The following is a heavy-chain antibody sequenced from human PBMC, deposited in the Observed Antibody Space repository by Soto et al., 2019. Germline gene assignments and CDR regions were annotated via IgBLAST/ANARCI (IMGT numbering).Heavy chain of an antibody. D-gene: IGHD6-13*01. J-gene: IGHJ6*02. V-gene: IGHV4-39*01. Sequence: PSETLSLTCTVSGGSISSSSYYWGWIRQPPGKGLEWIGSIYYSGSTYYNPSLKSRVTISVDTSKNQFSLKLSSVTAADTAVYYCASGYSSSSYGYYYYGMDVWGQGTTVTVSS. CDR3: ASGYSSSSYGYYYYGMDV. CDR1: GGSISSSSYY. CDR2: IYYSGST.